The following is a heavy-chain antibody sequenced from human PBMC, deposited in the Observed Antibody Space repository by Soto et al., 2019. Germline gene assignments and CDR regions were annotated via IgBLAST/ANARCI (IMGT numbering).Heavy chain of an antibody. V-gene: IGHV3-23*01. J-gene: IGHJ4*02. CDR1: GFTFSNYA. D-gene: IGHD3-22*01. CDR2: ITGSGDYT. Sequence: EVQLLESGGGLVQPGGSLRLSCAASGFTFSNYAMSWVRQAPGKGLEWVSSITGSGDYTYYADSVKCRFTISRDNSKNTLYLQMNSLRAEDTAVYYCAKARYYDSTGYLYYFDYWGQGTLVTVSS. CDR3: AKARYYDSTGYLYYFDY.